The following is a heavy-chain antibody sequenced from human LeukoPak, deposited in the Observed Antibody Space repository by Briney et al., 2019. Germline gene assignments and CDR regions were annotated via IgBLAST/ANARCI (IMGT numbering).Heavy chain of an antibody. J-gene: IGHJ4*02. CDR1: GFTFTNNF. D-gene: IGHD2-2*01. V-gene: IGHV3-48*04. CDR2: ISSSGSTI. Sequence: GGSLRLSCAASGFTFTNNFMNWVRQAPGKGLEWVSYISSSGSTIYYADSVKGRFTISRDNAKNSLYLQMNSLRAEDTAVYYCARVAQLLSLDYWGQGTLVTVSS. CDR3: ARVAQLLSLDY.